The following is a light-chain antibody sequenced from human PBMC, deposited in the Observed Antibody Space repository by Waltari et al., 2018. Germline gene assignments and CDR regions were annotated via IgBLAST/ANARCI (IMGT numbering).Light chain of an antibody. V-gene: IGKV3-15*01. CDR2: GAS. CDR3: QQYNRWPPLT. CDR1: QNIDNN. J-gene: IGKJ4*01. Sequence: EVVMTQSPAALSVSPGERVTLSCKASQNIDNNLACYHQKPDQSPRLPIYGASTRATGVPARFSGSGSGKEFTLTISSLQSEDCAVFYCQQYNRWPPLTFGGGTKVEIK.